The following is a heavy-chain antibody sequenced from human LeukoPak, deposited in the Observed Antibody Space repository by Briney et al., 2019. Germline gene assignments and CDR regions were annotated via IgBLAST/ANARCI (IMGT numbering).Heavy chain of an antibody. CDR2: IYSGGNT. D-gene: IGHD3-3*01. CDR3: ARLWSGYYDAFDI. CDR1: GFSVSSNY. Sequence: GGSLRLSCAASGFSVSSNYMSWVRQAPGKGLECVSVIYSGGNTYYADSVKGRFTISRDKSKNTLYLQMNSLRAEDTAVYYCARLWSGYYDAFDIWGQGTMVTVSS. V-gene: IGHV3-66*04. J-gene: IGHJ3*02.